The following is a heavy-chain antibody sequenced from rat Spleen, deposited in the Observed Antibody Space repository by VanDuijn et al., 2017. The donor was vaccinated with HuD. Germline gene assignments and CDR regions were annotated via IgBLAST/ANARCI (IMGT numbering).Heavy chain of an antibody. CDR3: TRSEGSYYYDGTYYYPFAY. Sequence: VQLKESGPGLVQPSQTLSLTCTVSGFSLTDYSVHWVRQPPGKGLEWMGVIWGNGNTNYNSVLRSRLSINRDTSKSQVFLKMNSLQTDDTAIYFCTRSEGSYYYDGTYYYPFAYWGQGTLVTVSS. V-gene: IGHV2S54*01. CDR2: IWGNGNT. J-gene: IGHJ3*01. CDR1: GFSLTDYS. D-gene: IGHD1-12*02.